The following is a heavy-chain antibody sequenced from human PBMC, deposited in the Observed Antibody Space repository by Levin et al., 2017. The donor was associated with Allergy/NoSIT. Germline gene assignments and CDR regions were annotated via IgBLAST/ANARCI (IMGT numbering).Heavy chain of an antibody. CDR3: AKDGGLWFSDY. CDR1: GFTFSSYG. Sequence: GGSLRLSCAASGFTFSSYGMHWVRQAPGKGLEWVAVISYDGSNKYYADSVKGRFTISRDNSKNTLYLQMNSLRAEDTAVYYCAKDGGLWFSDYWGQGTLVTVSS. J-gene: IGHJ4*02. V-gene: IGHV3-30*18. CDR2: ISYDGSNK. D-gene: IGHD3-10*01.